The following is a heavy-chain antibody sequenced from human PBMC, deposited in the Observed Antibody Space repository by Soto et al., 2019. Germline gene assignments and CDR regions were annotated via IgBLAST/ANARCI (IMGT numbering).Heavy chain of an antibody. Sequence: QVQPQQWGTGMLKPSETLSLTCAGYGGAVSTYYWNWIRQPPGKGLEWIGEINHSGNTQYNPSLKSRVTMSLYTSKSPASLQRTSVTAAVPAVYYCFGWLGSNWLAPWGQGTLVTVSS. J-gene: IGHJ5*02. V-gene: IGHV4-34*01. CDR1: GGAVSTYY. CDR2: INHSGNT. CDR3: FGWLGSNWLAP. D-gene: IGHD3-22*01.